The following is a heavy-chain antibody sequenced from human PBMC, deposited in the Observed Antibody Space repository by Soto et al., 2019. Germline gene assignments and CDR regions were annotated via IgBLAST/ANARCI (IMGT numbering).Heavy chain of an antibody. CDR1: GFTFSSYG. CDR3: ARPHLVPWSAFDI. J-gene: IGHJ3*02. Sequence: QVQLVESGGGVVQPGRSLRLSCAASGFTFSSYGMHWVRQAPGKGLEWVAVIWYDGSNKYYADSVKGRFTISRDNSKNTLYLQMNSLRAEDTAVYYCARPHLVPWSAFDIWGQGTMVTVSS. V-gene: IGHV3-33*01. D-gene: IGHD6-13*01. CDR2: IWYDGSNK.